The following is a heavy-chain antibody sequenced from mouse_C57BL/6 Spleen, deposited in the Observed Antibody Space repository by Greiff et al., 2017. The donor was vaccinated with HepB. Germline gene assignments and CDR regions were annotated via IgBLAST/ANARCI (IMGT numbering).Heavy chain of an antibody. J-gene: IGHJ3*01. D-gene: IGHD3-2*02. CDR3: AAGGSGYGFAY. CDR2: IHPNSGST. CDR1: GYTFTSYW. Sequence: QVHVKQPGAELVKPGASVKLSCKASGYTFTSYWMHWVKQRPGQGLEWIGMIHPNSGSTNYNEKFKSKATLTVDKSSSTAYMQLSSLTSEDSAVYYCAAGGSGYGFAYWGQGTLVTVSA. V-gene: IGHV1-64*01.